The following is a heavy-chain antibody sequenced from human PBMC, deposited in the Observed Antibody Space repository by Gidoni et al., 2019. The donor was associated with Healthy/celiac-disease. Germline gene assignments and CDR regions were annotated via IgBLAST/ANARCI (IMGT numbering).Heavy chain of an antibody. Sequence: QVQLQESGPGLVKPSETLSPTCAVSGYSISSGYYWGWIRQPPGKGLEWIGSIYHSGSTYYNPSLKSRVTISVDTSKNQFSLKLGSGTAADTAVYYCASGSYYSRFDYWGQGTLVTVSS. CDR1: GYSISSGYY. V-gene: IGHV4-38-2*01. CDR2: IYHSGST. CDR3: ASGSYYSRFDY. J-gene: IGHJ4*02. D-gene: IGHD1-26*01.